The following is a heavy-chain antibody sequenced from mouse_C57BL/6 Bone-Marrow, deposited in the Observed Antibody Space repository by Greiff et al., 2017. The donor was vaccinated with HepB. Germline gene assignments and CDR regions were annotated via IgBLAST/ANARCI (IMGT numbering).Heavy chain of an antibody. Sequence: VQLQQSGPELVRPGASVKMSCTASGFNINDYYMHWVKQRPEKGLEWIGCIDPENGDTGYTSKFQGKATITADTSSSTAYLELSSLTSEDTAVYDCTTVVKTVWYFDYWGKGTTVTVSS. D-gene: IGHD2-2*01. V-gene: IGHV14-4*01. J-gene: IGHJ1*03. CDR3: TTVVKTVWYFDY. CDR1: GFNINDYY. CDR2: IDPENGDT.